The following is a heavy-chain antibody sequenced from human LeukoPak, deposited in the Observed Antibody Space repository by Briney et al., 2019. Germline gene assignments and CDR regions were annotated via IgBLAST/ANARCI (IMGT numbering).Heavy chain of an antibody. CDR2: ISGSGGST. J-gene: IGHJ4*02. V-gene: IGHV3-23*01. D-gene: IGHD3/OR15-3a*01. Sequence: PGGSLRLSCAASGFTFSSYAMSWVRQAPGKGLEWVSAISGSGGSTYYADSVKGRFTISRDNSKNTLYLQMNRLRAEDTAVYYCARVSMILGVAAFFDRWGQGTLVTVSA. CDR3: ARVSMILGVAAFFDR. CDR1: GFTFSSYA.